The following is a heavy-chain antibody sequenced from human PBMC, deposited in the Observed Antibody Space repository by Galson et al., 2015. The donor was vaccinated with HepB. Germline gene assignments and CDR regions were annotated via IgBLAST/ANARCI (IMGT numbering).Heavy chain of an antibody. D-gene: IGHD2-21*02. CDR3: ARDQALVEVTALLDY. CDR2: ISTSGNFI. J-gene: IGHJ4*02. V-gene: IGHV3-21*01. Sequence: SLRLSCAASGFTFSSHTMNWVRQAPGKGLEWVSSISTSGNFIYYADSVKGRFTISRDNGNNSLYLEMNSLRDEDTAAYYCARDQALVEVTALLDYWGQGTLVTVSS. CDR1: GFTFSSHT.